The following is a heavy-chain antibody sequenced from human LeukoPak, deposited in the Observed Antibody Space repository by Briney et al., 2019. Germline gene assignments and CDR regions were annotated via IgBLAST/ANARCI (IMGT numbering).Heavy chain of an antibody. D-gene: IGHD1/OR15-1a*01. Sequence: HPGGSLRLSCVASGFTFSNYAMSWVRQTPGKGPEWVSGIRSSGDSTYHADSVKGRFTISRDNSKNTLYLQMNSLRAEDTALYYCAKGNWNKLEVFDYWGQGILVTVSS. CDR1: GFTFSNYA. V-gene: IGHV3-23*01. CDR3: AKGNWNKLEVFDY. J-gene: IGHJ4*02. CDR2: IRSSGDST.